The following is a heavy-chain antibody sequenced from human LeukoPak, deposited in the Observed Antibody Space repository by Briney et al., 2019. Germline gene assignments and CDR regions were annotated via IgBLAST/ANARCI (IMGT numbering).Heavy chain of an antibody. CDR3: ARKTLRLGGIFDY. V-gene: IGHV3-66*01. D-gene: IGHD3-16*01. Sequence: GGSLRLSCAASGFTVSSNYMSWVRQAPGKGLEWVSVIYSGGSTYYAGSVKGRFTISRDNSKNTLYLQMNSLRAEDTAVYYCARKTLRLGGIFDYWGQGTLVTVSS. CDR1: GFTVSSNY. CDR2: IYSGGST. J-gene: IGHJ4*02.